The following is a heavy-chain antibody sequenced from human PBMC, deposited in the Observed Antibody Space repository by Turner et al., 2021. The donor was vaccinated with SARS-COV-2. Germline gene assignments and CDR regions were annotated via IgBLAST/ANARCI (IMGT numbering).Heavy chain of an antibody. D-gene: IGHD2-15*01. Sequence: QVQLVQSGAAVKKPGSSVKVSCKASGGTLSSYSISWVRQAPGQGLEWMGGIIPSFGTANYAQKFQCRVTITADESTSTADMELSSLRSEDTAVYDCARYCSGGSCYSFGYYYYGMDVWGQGTTVTVSS. CDR1: GGTLSSYS. CDR3: ARYCSGGSCYSFGYYYYGMDV. CDR2: IIPSFGTA. V-gene: IGHV1-69*01. J-gene: IGHJ6*02.